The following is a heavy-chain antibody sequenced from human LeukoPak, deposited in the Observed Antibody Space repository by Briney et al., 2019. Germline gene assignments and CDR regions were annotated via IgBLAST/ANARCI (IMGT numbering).Heavy chain of an antibody. D-gene: IGHD5-24*01. CDR1: NGSINSGGFY. CDR2: IYYSGTT. V-gene: IGHV4-31*03. J-gene: IGHJ4*02. Sequence: PSQTLSLTFSVSNGSINSGGFYWSWVRQHPGKGLEWIGYIYYSGTTYYNPSLKSRLIMSVDTCKNQLSLKLSSVTAADTAVYYCARDEDGYSSLEYWGQGTLVTVSS. CDR3: ARDEDGYSSLEY.